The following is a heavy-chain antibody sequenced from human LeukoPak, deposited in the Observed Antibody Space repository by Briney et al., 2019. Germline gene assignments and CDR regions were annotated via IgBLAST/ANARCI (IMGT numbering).Heavy chain of an antibody. CDR2: MNPNSGNT. D-gene: IGHD3-10*01. Sequence: WASVKVSCKASGYTFTGYYMHWVRQAAGQGLEWMGWMNPNSGNTGYAQKFQGRITMARNTSISTAYMELSSLTSEDTAVYFCARRYDSGSYHLPHWGQGTLVTVSS. CDR1: GYTFTGYY. V-gene: IGHV1-8*02. J-gene: IGHJ4*02. CDR3: ARRYDSGSYHLPH.